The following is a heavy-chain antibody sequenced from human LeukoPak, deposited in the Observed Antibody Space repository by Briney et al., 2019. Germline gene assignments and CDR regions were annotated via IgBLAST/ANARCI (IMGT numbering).Heavy chain of an antibody. Sequence: ASVKVSCKASGYTFTSYYMHWVRQAPGQGLEWMGWINPNSGGTNYAQKFQGRVTMTRDTSISAAYVELSSLTSEDTAVYYCARVPVGASPNWFDPWGQGTLVTVSS. CDR1: GYTFTSYY. V-gene: IGHV1-2*02. CDR2: INPNSGGT. J-gene: IGHJ5*02. CDR3: ARVPVGASPNWFDP. D-gene: IGHD1-26*01.